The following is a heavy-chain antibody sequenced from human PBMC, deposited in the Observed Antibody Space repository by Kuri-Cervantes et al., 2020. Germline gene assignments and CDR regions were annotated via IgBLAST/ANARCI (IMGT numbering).Heavy chain of an antibody. Sequence: ASVKVSCKASGYIFITYGIHWVRQAPGQRPEWMGWSNAGNGYTKCSQKFQGRVTMTRDTSTSTVYMELSSLRSEDTAVYYCAREIVEYSSSPGVYYYGMNVWGQGTTVTVSS. CDR3: AREIVEYSSSPGVYYYGMNV. J-gene: IGHJ6*02. CDR1: GYIFITYG. D-gene: IGHD6-6*01. CDR2: SNAGNGYT. V-gene: IGHV1-3*01.